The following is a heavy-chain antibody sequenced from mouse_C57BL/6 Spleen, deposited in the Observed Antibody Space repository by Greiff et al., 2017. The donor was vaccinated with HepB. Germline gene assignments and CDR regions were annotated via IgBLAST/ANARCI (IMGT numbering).Heavy chain of an antibody. Sequence: VQLQQPGAELVKPGASVKLSCKASGYTFTSYWMHWVKQRPGQGLEWIGMIHPNSGSTNYNEKFKSKATLTVDKSSSTAYMQLSSLTSEDSAVYYCARRADGYYFDVWGTGTTVTVSS. CDR3: ARRADGYYFDV. J-gene: IGHJ1*03. D-gene: IGHD2-3*01. CDR1: GYTFTSYW. V-gene: IGHV1-64*01. CDR2: IHPNSGST.